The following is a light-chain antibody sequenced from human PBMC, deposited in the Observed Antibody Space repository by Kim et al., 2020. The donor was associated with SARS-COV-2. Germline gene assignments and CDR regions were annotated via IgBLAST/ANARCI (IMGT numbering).Light chain of an antibody. CDR3: QQYNSYSST. J-gene: IGKJ4*01. Sequence: DIQMTQSPSTLSASVGDRVTITCRASQSISSWFAWYQQKPGKAPKLLIYKASSLESGVPSRFSGSGSGTEFTLTISSLQPDDFATYYCQQYNSYSSTFGGGTKVDIK. V-gene: IGKV1-5*03. CDR2: KAS. CDR1: QSISSW.